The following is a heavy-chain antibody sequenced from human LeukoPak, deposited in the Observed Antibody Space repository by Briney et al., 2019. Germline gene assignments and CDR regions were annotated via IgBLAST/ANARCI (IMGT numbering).Heavy chain of an antibody. V-gene: IGHV4-59*01. Sequence: SETLSLTCTVSGGSISNYYWSWIRQSPGKGLEWIGNIHYSGTTKYNPSLKSRVTISLDTSKNQFSLKVSSVTAADTAVYYCASGYSGAYSAWFDPWGQGTLVTVSS. CDR3: ASGYSGAYSAWFDP. D-gene: IGHD1-26*01. CDR2: IHYSGTT. J-gene: IGHJ5*02. CDR1: GGSISNYY.